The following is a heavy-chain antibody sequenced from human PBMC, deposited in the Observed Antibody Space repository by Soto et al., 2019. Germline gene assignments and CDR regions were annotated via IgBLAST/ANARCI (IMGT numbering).Heavy chain of an antibody. Sequence: QVQLQESGPGLVKPSQTLSLTCTVSGGSISSGGYYWSWIRQHPGKGREWIGYIYYSGSTYYNPSHKSRVTISVETSKTQFSLKLSSVTAADTAVYYCARGAGYSSGWPRFEGFDPWGQGTMVTVSS. CDR1: GGSISSGGYY. V-gene: IGHV4-31*03. D-gene: IGHD6-19*01. CDR2: IYYSGST. CDR3: ARGAGYSSGWPRFEGFDP. J-gene: IGHJ5*02.